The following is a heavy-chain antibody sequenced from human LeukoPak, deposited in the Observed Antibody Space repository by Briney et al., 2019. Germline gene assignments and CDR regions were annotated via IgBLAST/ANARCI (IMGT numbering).Heavy chain of an antibody. D-gene: IGHD3-22*01. J-gene: IGHJ1*01. Sequence: ASVKVSCKVSGYTLTELSMHWVRQAPGKGLEWMGGFDPEDGETIYAQKFQGRVTMTEDTSTDTAYMELSSLRSEDTAVYYCATRGYDSSGYYPAEYFQHWGQGTLVTVSS. V-gene: IGHV1-24*01. CDR2: FDPEDGET. CDR3: ATRGYDSSGYYPAEYFQH. CDR1: GYTLTELS.